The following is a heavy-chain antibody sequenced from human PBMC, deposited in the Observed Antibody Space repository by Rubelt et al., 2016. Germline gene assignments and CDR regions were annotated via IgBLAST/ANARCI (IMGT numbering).Heavy chain of an antibody. D-gene: IGHD3-3*01. J-gene: IGHJ4*02. CDR2: ISGSGGST. CDR3: ARDTYRFFEY. V-gene: IGHV3-23*01. CDR1: GFTFSGYA. Sequence: GGGLVQPGGSLRLSCAASGFTFSGYAMSWVRQAPGKGLEWVSAISGSGGSTYYADSVKGRFTISRDNPKNTLYLQMNSLRAEGTAVYYCARDTYRFFEYWGQGTLVTVSS.